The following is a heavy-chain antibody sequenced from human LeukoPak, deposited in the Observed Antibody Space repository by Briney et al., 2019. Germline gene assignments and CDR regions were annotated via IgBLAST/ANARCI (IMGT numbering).Heavy chain of an antibody. CDR2: IYPGDSDT. CDR1: GYSFTSYW. CDR3: ARQSSSSSAFDY. D-gene: IGHD6-6*01. Sequence: GESLKIPRKGSGYSFTSYWNGWVRQMPGKGLEWMGIIYPGDSDTRYSPSFQGQVTISADKSISTAYLQWSSLKASDTAMYYCARQSSSSSAFDYWGQGTLVTVSS. J-gene: IGHJ4*02. V-gene: IGHV5-51*01.